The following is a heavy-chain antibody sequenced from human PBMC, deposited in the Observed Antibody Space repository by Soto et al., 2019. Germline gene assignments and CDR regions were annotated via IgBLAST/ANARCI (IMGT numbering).Heavy chain of an antibody. D-gene: IGHD6-6*01. J-gene: IGHJ4*02. V-gene: IGHV4-61*01. Sequence: PSETLSLTCTVSGGSVNSDFYYWSWIRQPPGKGLEWIGYIYYTGSTNYNPSLKSRVTIPLDTSRNQFSLKLSSVTAADTAVFYCAREYSNSPEAFDYWGQGALVTVSS. CDR3: AREYSNSPEAFDY. CDR2: IYYTGST. CDR1: GGSVNSDFYY.